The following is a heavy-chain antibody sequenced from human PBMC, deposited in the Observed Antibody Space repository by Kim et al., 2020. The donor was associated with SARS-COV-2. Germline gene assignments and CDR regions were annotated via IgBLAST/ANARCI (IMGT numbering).Heavy chain of an antibody. V-gene: IGHV3-23*01. J-gene: IGHJ4*02. Sequence: TYYADSVKGRFTISRDNSKNTLYLQMNSLRAEDTAVYYCAKTGLGMTFDYWGQGTLVTVSS. CDR3: AKTGLGMTFDY. D-gene: IGHD3-10*01. CDR2: T.